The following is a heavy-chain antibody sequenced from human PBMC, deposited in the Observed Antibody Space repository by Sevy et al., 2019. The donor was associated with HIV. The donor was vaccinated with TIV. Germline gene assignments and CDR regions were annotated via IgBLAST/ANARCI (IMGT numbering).Heavy chain of an antibody. CDR1: GGSISSLNYY. D-gene: IGHD1-26*01. V-gene: IGHV4-31*03. CDR3: ARANAYLASDAFDI. Sequence: SETLSLTCTVSGGSISSLNYYWSWIRQHPGKGLEWIGYISYSGRTYYNPSLKSRVTISVDTSKNQFSLKLSSVTAADTAVYDCARANAYLASDAFDIWGQGTLVTVSS. CDR2: ISYSGRT. J-gene: IGHJ3*02.